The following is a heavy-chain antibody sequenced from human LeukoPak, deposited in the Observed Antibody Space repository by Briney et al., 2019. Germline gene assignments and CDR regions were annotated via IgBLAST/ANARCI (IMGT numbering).Heavy chain of an antibody. J-gene: IGHJ4*02. CDR2: INHSGST. CDR3: ARGTGFGEFLDY. Sequence: SETLSLTCAVYGGSFSGYYWSWIRQPPGKGLEWIGEINHSGSTSYNPSLKSRVTISVDTSKNQFSLKLSSVTAADTAVYYCARGTGFGEFLDYWGQGTLVTVSS. V-gene: IGHV4-34*01. CDR1: GGSFSGYY. D-gene: IGHD3-10*01.